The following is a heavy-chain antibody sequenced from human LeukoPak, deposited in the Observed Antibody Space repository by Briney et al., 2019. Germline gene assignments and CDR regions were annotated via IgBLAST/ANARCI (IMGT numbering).Heavy chain of an antibody. V-gene: IGHV4-38-2*02. CDR2: IYHSGST. J-gene: IGHJ6*03. Sequence: PSETLSLTCTVSGYSISSGYYWGWIRQPPGKGLEWIGSIYHSGSTYYNPSLKSRVTISVDSSKNQFSLKLSSVTAADTAVYYCARMHYMDVWGKGTTVTISS. CDR1: GYSISSGYY. CDR3: ARMHYMDV.